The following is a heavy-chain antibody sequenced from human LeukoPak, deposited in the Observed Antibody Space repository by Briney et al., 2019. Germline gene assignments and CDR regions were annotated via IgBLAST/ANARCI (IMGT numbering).Heavy chain of an antibody. CDR2: IYHSGST. J-gene: IGHJ3*02. CDR1: GGSISTSTYY. CDR3: ARDPLVGATFPKLDAFDI. V-gene: IGHV4-39*07. D-gene: IGHD1-26*01. Sequence: SETLSLTCIVSGGSISTSTYYWAWVRQPPGKGLEWIGSIYHSGSTYYNPSLKSRVTISVDTSKNQFSLKLSSVTAADTAVYYCARDPLVGATFPKLDAFDIWGQGTMVTVSS.